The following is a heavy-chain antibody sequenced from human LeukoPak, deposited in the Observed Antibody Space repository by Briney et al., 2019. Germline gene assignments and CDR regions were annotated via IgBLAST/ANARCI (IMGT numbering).Heavy chain of an antibody. Sequence: SETLSLTCTVSGGSISSSSYYWGWIRQPPGKGLEWIGSIYYSGSTYYNPSLKSRVTISVDTSKNQFSLKLSSVTAADTAVYYCARLKQGRFLEWLSPSWFDPWGQGTLVTVSS. V-gene: IGHV4-39*01. J-gene: IGHJ5*02. D-gene: IGHD3-3*01. CDR2: IYYSGST. CDR1: GGSISSSSYY. CDR3: ARLKQGRFLEWLSPSWFDP.